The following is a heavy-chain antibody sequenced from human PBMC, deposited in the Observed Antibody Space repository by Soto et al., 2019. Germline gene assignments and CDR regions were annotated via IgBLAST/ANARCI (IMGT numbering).Heavy chain of an antibody. Sequence: QVQLVQSGAEVKKPGSSVKVSCKASGGTFSSYTISWVRQAPGQGLEWMGRIIPILGIANYAQKFQGRVTITADKSTSTAYMELSSLRSEDTAVYYCARCGAALYYFDYWGQGTLVTVSS. CDR1: GGTFSSYT. CDR3: ARCGAALYYFDY. V-gene: IGHV1-69*02. D-gene: IGHD6-25*01. J-gene: IGHJ4*02. CDR2: IIPILGIA.